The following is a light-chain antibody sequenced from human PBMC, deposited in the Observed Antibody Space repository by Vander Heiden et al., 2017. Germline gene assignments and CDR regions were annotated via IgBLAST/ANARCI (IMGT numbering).Light chain of an antibody. Sequence: SYVLTQPPSVSVAPGQTATITCGGNKIGSKSVHWYQQKTGQAPILVVHDDSDRPPGIPERCSASNSGNTATLTTSSVGAGDEADYFCQAGDTVRDHFVFGGGTKLTVL. CDR3: QAGDTVRDHFV. CDR1: KIGSKS. V-gene: IGLV3-21*02. J-gene: IGLJ2*01. CDR2: DDS.